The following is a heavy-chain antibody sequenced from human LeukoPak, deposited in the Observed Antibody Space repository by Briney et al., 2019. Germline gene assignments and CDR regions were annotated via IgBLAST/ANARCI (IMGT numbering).Heavy chain of an antibody. CDR3: AKDMDHDYDDYGFDY. CDR1: GFTFSNYA. Sequence: GGSLRLSCAASGFTFSNYAIHWVRQAPGKGLEWVAVISYDGSNKYYADSVKGRFTISRDNSKNTLYLQMNSLRAEDTAVYYCAKDMDHDYDDYGFDYWGQGTPVTVSS. CDR2: ISYDGSNK. J-gene: IGHJ4*02. V-gene: IGHV3-30*04. D-gene: IGHD4-17*01.